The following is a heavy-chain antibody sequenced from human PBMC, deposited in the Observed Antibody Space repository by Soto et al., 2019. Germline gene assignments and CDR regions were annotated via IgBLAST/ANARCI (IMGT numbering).Heavy chain of an antibody. CDR3: ARGSWFIRFHH. CDR2: IYHNGGT. CDR1: GDSFNSNYY. Sequence: PSETLSLTCAVYGDSFNSNYYWTWIRQPPGKGLEWIGEIYHNGGTNYSPSLKSRVTISEDTSKSQFSLNLNSVTAADTAVYYCARGSWFIRFHHWGQGSLVTVSS. D-gene: IGHD6-13*01. J-gene: IGHJ4*02. V-gene: IGHV4-34*01.